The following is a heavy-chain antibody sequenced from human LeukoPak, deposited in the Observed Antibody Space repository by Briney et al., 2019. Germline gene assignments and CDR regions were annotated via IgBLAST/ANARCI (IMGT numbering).Heavy chain of an antibody. CDR2: FDPEDGET. CDR1: GYTLTELS. J-gene: IGHJ6*04. CDR3: ARLGYCSSTSCYVYYYYGMDV. D-gene: IGHD2-2*01. Sequence: ASVKVSCKVSGYTLTELSMHWVRQAPGKGLEWMGGFDPEDGETIYAQKFQGRVTMTEDTSTSTAYMELRSLRSDDTAVYYCARLGYCSSTSCYVYYYYGMDVWGKGTTVTVSS. V-gene: IGHV1-24*01.